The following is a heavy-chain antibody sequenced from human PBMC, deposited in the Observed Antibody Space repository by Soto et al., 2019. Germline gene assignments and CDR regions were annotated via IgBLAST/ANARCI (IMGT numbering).Heavy chain of an antibody. Sequence: QVQLLQSGAEVKEPGASVKVSCKASGYNFVTFGVSWVRQAPGQGLEWMGWITPDNGNTNYAQRFQGRATMTTDTSTCTAYMEVRSLRSDDTAVYYCARLAPCAGDPCYSLPLDLWGQGALVTVSS. CDR2: ITPDNGNT. CDR1: GYNFVTFG. J-gene: IGHJ5*02. D-gene: IGHD2-21*01. CDR3: ARLAPCAGDPCYSLPLDL. V-gene: IGHV1-18*01.